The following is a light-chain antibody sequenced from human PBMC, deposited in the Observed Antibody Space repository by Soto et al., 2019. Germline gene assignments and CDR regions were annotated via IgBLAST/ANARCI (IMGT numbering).Light chain of an antibody. CDR1: SSDFGTYNL. CDR3: CSYAGSRTLV. J-gene: IGLJ2*01. V-gene: IGLV2-23*01. CDR2: EDS. Sequence: QSALTQPASVSGSPGQSITISCTGNSSDFGTYNLVSWFQHHPGKAPKLMIYEDSKWPSGVSNRLSGSKSGNTASLTISGLQAEDEADYYCCSYAGSRTLVFGGGTKVTVL.